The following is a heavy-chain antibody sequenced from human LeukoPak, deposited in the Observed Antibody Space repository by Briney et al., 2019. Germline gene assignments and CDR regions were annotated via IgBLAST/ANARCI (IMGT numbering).Heavy chain of an antibody. D-gene: IGHD3-10*01. J-gene: IGHJ4*02. CDR3: ARMSGKFDS. V-gene: IGHV4-34*01. CDR1: GGSFSGYY. CDR2: SNHSEST. Sequence: SSETLSLTCAVYGGSFSGYYWSWVRQTPGKGREWIGESNHSESTNYNPSLKSRVTISVDSSKNQISLKLNSVTAADTAVYYCARMSGKFDSWGQGTLVTVSS.